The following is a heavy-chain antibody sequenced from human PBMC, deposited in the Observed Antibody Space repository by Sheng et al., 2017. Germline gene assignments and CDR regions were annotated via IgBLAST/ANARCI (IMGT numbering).Heavy chain of an antibody. CDR2: ISSSGSTI. CDR1: GFTFSDYY. V-gene: IGHV3-11*04. D-gene: IGHD3-22*01. J-gene: IGHJ6*03. Sequence: QVQLVESGGGLVKPGGSLRLSCAASGFTFSDYYMSWIRQAPGKGLEWVSYISSSGSTIYYADSVKGRFTISRDNAKNSLYLQMNSLRAEDTAVYYCARVKGGDSSGYYHYYYYYYMDVWGKGTTVTVSS. CDR3: ARVKGGDSSGYYHYYYYYYMDV.